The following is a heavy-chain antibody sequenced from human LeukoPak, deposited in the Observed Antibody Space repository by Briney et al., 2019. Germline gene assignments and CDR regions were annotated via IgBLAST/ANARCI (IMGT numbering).Heavy chain of an antibody. Sequence: PSETLSLTCTVSGGSISSGDYYWSWIRQPPGKGLEWIGYIYYSGSTYYNPSLKSRVTISVDTSKNQFSLKLSSVTAADTAVYYCARVGHCSSTSCYFGAFDIWGQGTMVTVSS. V-gene: IGHV4-30-4*08. J-gene: IGHJ3*02. CDR2: IYYSGST. CDR3: ARVGHCSSTSCYFGAFDI. D-gene: IGHD2-2*01. CDR1: GGSISSGDYY.